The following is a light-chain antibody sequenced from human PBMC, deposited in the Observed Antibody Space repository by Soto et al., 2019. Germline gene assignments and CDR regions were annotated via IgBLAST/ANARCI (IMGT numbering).Light chain of an antibody. CDR3: QTWDGSTAV. CDR2: EVT. J-gene: IGLJ1*01. V-gene: IGLV2-8*01. CDR1: SSDIGDYNY. Sequence: QSALTQPPSASGSPGQSVTFSCTGTSSDIGDYNYVSWYQQHPGKAPKLMIYEVTKRPSGVPDRFSGSKSGNTASLTVSGLQADDEADYYCQTWDGSTAVFGTGTKLTVL.